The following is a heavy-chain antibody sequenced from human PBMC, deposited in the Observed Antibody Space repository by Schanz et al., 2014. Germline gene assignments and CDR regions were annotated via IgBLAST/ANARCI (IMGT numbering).Heavy chain of an antibody. CDR2: IGGSDGNT. J-gene: IGHJ4*02. V-gene: IGHV1-18*01. Sequence: QVQLVQSGGEVKTPGASVKVSCKASGYTFTRFGISWVRQAPGQGLEWMGWIGGSDGNTNFAQKFQGRVTMTTDTSTSTVYMELRSLTSDDSAVYYCARDRDQWDGNYLDYWGQGTLVTVSS. CDR1: GYTFTRFG. CDR3: ARDRDQWDGNYLDY. D-gene: IGHD1-26*01.